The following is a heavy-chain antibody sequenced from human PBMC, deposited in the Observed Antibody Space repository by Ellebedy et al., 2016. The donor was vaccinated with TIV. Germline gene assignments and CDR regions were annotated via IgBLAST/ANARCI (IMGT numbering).Heavy chain of an antibody. Sequence: GESLKISXAGSGFTFGGFGIHWVRQAPGKGLEWVAVVSFDGSKKYYSDSVKGRFTISRDNSRNTVYLQMNSLRAEDTAVYFCAKGSAGGRPYFFDYWGQGTLVIVSS. D-gene: IGHD1-26*01. CDR2: VSFDGSKK. CDR1: GFTFGGFG. CDR3: AKGSAGGRPYFFDY. J-gene: IGHJ4*02. V-gene: IGHV3-33*05.